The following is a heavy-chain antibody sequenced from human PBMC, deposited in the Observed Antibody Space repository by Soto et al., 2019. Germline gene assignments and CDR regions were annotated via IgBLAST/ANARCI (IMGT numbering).Heavy chain of an antibody. J-gene: IGHJ6*03. CDR3: VRRVTGSETSANYYYYMDV. V-gene: IGHV5-51*01. Sequence: PGESLKISCKGSGYTFANYWIGWVRQMPGKGLEWMGVIYPGDSDTRYSPSFQGQVTISADKSISTAYLQWSSLRASDTAMYYCVRRVTGSETSANYYYYMDVWGKGTTVTVSS. D-gene: IGHD3-9*01. CDR1: GYTFANYW. CDR2: IYPGDSDT.